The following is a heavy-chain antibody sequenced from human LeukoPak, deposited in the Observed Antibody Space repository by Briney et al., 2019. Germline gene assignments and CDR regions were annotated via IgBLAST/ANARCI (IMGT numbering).Heavy chain of an antibody. CDR3: ATDLAAALKPSGTFDY. D-gene: IGHD6-13*01. J-gene: IGHJ4*02. V-gene: IGHV5-51*01. CDR1: GYSFTSYW. CDR2: IYPGDSDT. Sequence: GESLKISCKGSGYSFTSYWIGWVRQMPGKGLEWMGIIYPGDSDTRYSPSFQGQVTISADKSISTAYLQWSSLKASDTAMYYCATDLAAALKPSGTFDYWGQGTLVTVSS.